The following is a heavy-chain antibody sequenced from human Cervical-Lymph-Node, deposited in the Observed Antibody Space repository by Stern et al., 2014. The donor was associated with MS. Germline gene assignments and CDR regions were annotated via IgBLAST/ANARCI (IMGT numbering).Heavy chain of an antibody. D-gene: IGHD3-16*01. CDR1: GGSIGSYY. J-gene: IGHJ4*02. V-gene: IGHV4-59*01. CDR3: ARDVGYASGLDY. Sequence: QLQLQESGPGLVKPSETLSLTCTVSGGSIGSYYWSWIRQPPGKGLEWIGYVYYSGSTNYNPSLKSRVNISLDTPKKQFSLKLTSVTAADTAVYYCARDVGYASGLDYWGQGTQVIVSS. CDR2: VYYSGST.